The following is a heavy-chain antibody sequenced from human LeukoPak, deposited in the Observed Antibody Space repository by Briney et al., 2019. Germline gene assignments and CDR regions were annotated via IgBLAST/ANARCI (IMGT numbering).Heavy chain of an antibody. J-gene: IGHJ6*03. CDR3: AREGQYYDFWSGYGDYYYMDV. D-gene: IGHD3-3*01. CDR2: INPSGFNT. CDR1: GYTFTSYY. V-gene: IGHV1-46*01. Sequence: ASVKVSCKASGYTFTSYYIHWVRQAPGQGLEWMGIINPSGFNTNYAQRFQDRIAMTSDTSTSTVYMELSRLRSDDTAVYYCAREGQYYDFWSGYGDYYYMDVWGKGTTVTVSS.